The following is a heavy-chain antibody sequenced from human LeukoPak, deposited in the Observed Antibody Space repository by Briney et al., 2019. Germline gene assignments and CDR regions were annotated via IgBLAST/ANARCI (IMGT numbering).Heavy chain of an antibody. Sequence: SETLSLTCAVYGGSFSGYYWSWIRQPPGKGLEWIGEINHSGSTNYNPSLKSRVTISVDTSKNQFSLKLSSVTAADTAVYYCASGITIFFYGMDVWGQGTTVTVSS. D-gene: IGHD3-9*01. CDR1: GGSFSGYY. J-gene: IGHJ6*02. CDR2: INHSGST. CDR3: ASGITIFFYGMDV. V-gene: IGHV4-34*01.